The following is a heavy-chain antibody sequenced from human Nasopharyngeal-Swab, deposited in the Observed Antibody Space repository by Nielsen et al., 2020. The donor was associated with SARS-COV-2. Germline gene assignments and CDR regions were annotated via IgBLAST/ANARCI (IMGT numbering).Heavy chain of an antibody. CDR2: IYYSGST. CDR3: ARRDSSTLYFDY. V-gene: IGHV4-39*01. CDR1: GGSISSSSYY. Sequence: GSLRLPCTVSGGSISSSSYYWGWIRQPPGKGLEWIGSIYYSGSTYYNPSLKSRVTISVDTSKNQFSLKLSSVTAADTAVYYCARRDSSTLYFDYWGQGTLVTVSS. D-gene: IGHD6-13*01. J-gene: IGHJ4*02.